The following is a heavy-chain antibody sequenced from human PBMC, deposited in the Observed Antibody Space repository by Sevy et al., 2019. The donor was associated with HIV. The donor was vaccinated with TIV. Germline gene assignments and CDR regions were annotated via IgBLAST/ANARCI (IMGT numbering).Heavy chain of an antibody. CDR2: IYYSGST. D-gene: IGHD2-2*01. Sequence: SETLSLTCTVSGGSISSYYWSWIRQPPGKGLEWIGYIYYSGSTNYNPSLKSRVTISVDTSKNQFSLKLSSVTAADTAVYYCARHGFTPAYYYYMDVWGKGTTVTVSS. CDR1: GGSISSYY. J-gene: IGHJ6*03. V-gene: IGHV4-59*08. CDR3: ARHGFTPAYYYYMDV.